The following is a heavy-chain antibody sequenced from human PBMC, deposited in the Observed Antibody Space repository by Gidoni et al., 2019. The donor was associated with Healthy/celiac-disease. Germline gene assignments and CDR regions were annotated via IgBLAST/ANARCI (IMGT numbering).Heavy chain of an antibody. CDR2: SYYSGST. J-gene: IGHJ4*01. CDR3: ARHLYWGSGQLIDY. Sequence: QLQLQESGPGVVEHSEALSLTCTVVAGSISSSSYYWGWIRQPPGKGMGWIGISYYSGSTYYNPSLKRRVTISVDTSKTQFPLKLSSVTAADTAVYYCARHLYWGSGQLIDYWGHGTLVTVSS. D-gene: IGHD7-27*01. V-gene: IGHV4-39*01. CDR1: AGSISSSSYY.